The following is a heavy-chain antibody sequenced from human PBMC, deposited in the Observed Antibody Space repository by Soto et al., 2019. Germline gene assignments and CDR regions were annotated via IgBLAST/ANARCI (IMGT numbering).Heavy chain of an antibody. CDR3: ARSTQWLVRGYYNYGMDV. Sequence: GASVKVSCKASGYTFTSYYMHWVRQAPGQGLEWMGIINPSGGSTGYAQKFQGRVTMTRDTSTSTVYMELSSLRSEDTAVYYCARSTQWLVRGYYNYGMDVWGQGTTVTVSS. CDR1: GYTFTSYY. V-gene: IGHV1-46*01. J-gene: IGHJ6*02. CDR2: INPSGGST. D-gene: IGHD6-19*01.